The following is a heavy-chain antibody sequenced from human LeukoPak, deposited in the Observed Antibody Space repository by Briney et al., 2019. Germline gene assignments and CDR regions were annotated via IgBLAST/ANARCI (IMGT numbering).Heavy chain of an antibody. CDR1: GFTSIAYA. V-gene: IGHV3-23*01. CDR3: AKDLGGRDY. Sequence: PGGSLRLSCVGSGFTSIAYALTWARQAPGKGLEWVSGISGGGVTTYYADSVKGRFTISRDNSKNTLYLQMNSLRAEDTAVYYCAKDLGGRDYWGQGTLVTVSS. J-gene: IGHJ4*02. D-gene: IGHD2-15*01. CDR2: ISGGGVTT.